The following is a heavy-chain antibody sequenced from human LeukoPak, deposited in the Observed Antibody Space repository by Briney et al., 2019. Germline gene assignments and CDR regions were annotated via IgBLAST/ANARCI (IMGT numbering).Heavy chain of an antibody. D-gene: IGHD5-18*01. CDR3: AREELWLLGFDY. Sequence: GRSLRLSCAASGFTFSSYAMHWVRQAPGKGLEWVAVISYDGSNKHYADSVKGRFTISRDNSKNTLYLQMNSLRAEDTAVYYCAREELWLLGFDYWGQGTLVTVSS. J-gene: IGHJ4*02. V-gene: IGHV3-30*04. CDR2: ISYDGSNK. CDR1: GFTFSSYA.